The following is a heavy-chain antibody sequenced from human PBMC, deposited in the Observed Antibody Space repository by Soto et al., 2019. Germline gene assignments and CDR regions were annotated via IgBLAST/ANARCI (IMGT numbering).Heavy chain of an antibody. Sequence: EVQLVESGGGLVQPGGSLRLSCAASGFTFSTNWLHRVGQAPGKGPVWVSRINSDGSRTSYSDTVKGRFIVPRDNTKRTMYMQVNRLTADDTTIYYSLMAYCGGDCAAWGQGTPVTVSS. D-gene: IGHD2-21*02. CDR2: INSDGSRT. CDR1: GFTFSTNW. V-gene: IGHV3-74*01. J-gene: IGHJ5*02. CDR3: LMAYCGGDCAA.